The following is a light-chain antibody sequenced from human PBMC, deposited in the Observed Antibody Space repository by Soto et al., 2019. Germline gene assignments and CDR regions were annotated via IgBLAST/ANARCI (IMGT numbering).Light chain of an antibody. CDR1: SSDVGGYNY. Sequence: QSALTQPPSASGSPGQSVTISCTGTSSDVGGYNYVSWYQQHPGKAPIVLIYEVSKRPSGVPDRFSGSKSGNTASLTVSGLQAEDVADYYCSSYAGSNNLYVFGTGTKLTVL. CDR2: EVS. V-gene: IGLV2-8*01. J-gene: IGLJ1*01. CDR3: SSYAGSNNLYV.